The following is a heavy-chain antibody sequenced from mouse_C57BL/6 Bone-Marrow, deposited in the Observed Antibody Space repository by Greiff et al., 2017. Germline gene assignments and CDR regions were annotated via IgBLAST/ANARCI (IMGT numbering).Heavy chain of an antibody. D-gene: IGHD1-1*01. V-gene: IGHV1-81*01. J-gene: IGHJ1*03. Sequence: QQSCKASGYTFTSYGISWVKQRTGQGLEWIGEIYPRSGNTYYNEKFKGKATLTADKSSSTAYMELRSLTSEDSAVYFCARSRYYGSSFYWYFDVWGTGTTVTVSS. CDR1: GYTFTSYG. CDR2: IYPRSGNT. CDR3: ARSRYYGSSFYWYFDV.